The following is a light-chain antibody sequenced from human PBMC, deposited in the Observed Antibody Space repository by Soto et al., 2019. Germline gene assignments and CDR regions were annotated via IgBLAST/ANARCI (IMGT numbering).Light chain of an antibody. Sequence: QSVLTQPPSVSGAPGQRVTISCTGSSSNFGAGNDVQWYQHLPETAPKLLIFGNNNRPSGVPDRFSGSKSGTSASLAISGLQAEDEADYYCQSYDSSLRGYVFGTGTKVTVL. CDR1: SSNFGAGND. CDR3: QSYDSSLRGYV. V-gene: IGLV1-40*01. J-gene: IGLJ1*01. CDR2: GNN.